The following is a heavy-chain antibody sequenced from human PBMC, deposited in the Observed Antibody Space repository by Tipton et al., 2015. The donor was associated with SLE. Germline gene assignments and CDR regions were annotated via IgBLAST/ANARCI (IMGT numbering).Heavy chain of an antibody. CDR3: ARGGNDSSGAEAFDI. J-gene: IGHJ3*02. CDR1: GGSVSSGSYY. CDR2: IYYSGST. V-gene: IGHV4-61*01. D-gene: IGHD3-22*01. Sequence: TLSLTCTVSGGSVSSGSYYWSWIRQPPGKGLEWIGYIYYSGSTNYNPSLKSRVTISVDTSKNQFSLKLSSVTAADTAVYYCARGGNDSSGAEAFDIWGQGTMVTVSS.